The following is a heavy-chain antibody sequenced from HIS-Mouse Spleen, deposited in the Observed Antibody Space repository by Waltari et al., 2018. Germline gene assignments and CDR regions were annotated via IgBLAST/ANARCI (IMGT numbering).Heavy chain of an antibody. D-gene: IGHD6-13*01. CDR3: ARKAAAFWFDP. J-gene: IGHJ5*02. CDR1: GFPFSSYS. CDR2: ISSSSSYI. V-gene: IGHV3-21*01. Sequence: EVQLVESGGGLVKPGGSLRLSCAASGFPFSSYSITWFRQAPGKGLEWVSSISSSSSYIYYADSVKGRFTISRDNAKNSLYLQMNSLRAEDTAVYYCARKAAAFWFDPWGQGTLVTVSS.